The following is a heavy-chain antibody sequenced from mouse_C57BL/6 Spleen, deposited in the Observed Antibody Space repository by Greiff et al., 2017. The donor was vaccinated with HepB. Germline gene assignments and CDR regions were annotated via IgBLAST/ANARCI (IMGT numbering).Heavy chain of an antibody. CDR2: ISSGSSTI. Sequence: EVKLVESGGGLVKPGGSLKLSCAASGFTFSDYGMHWVRQAPEKGLEWVAYISSGSSTIYYADTVKGRFTISRDNAKNTLFLQMTILRSEDTAMYYCARGGIYYGNLYAMDYWGQGTSVTVAS. CDR1: GFTFSDYG. CDR3: ARGGIYYGNLYAMDY. D-gene: IGHD2-1*01. J-gene: IGHJ4*01. V-gene: IGHV5-17*01.